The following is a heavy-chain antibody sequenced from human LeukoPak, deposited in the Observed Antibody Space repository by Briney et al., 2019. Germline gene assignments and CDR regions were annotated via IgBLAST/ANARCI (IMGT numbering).Heavy chain of an antibody. CDR3: ARAITMIPYAFDI. Sequence: GGSLRLSCAASGFTVSSNYMSWVRQAPGKGLEWVSVIYSGGSTYYADSVKGRFTISRDNYKNTLYLQMNSLRAEDTAVYYCARAITMIPYAFDIWGQGTMVTVSS. CDR1: GFTVSSNY. D-gene: IGHD3-22*01. J-gene: IGHJ3*02. CDR2: IYSGGST. V-gene: IGHV3-53*01.